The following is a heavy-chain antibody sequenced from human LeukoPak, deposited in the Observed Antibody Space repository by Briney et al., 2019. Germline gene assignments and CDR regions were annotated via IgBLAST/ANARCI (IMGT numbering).Heavy chain of an antibody. V-gene: IGHV1-24*01. Sequence: GASVKVSCKVSGHTLTELSMHWVRQAPGKGLEWMGGFDREDGETINAQKFQGRITLTEDTSTNTAHLELSSLRSEDTAVYYCATYVGFWPLVEDAFDVWGQGTVVTVSS. CDR2: FDREDGET. CDR1: GHTLTELS. J-gene: IGHJ3*01. D-gene: IGHD2-2*01. CDR3: ATYVGFWPLVEDAFDV.